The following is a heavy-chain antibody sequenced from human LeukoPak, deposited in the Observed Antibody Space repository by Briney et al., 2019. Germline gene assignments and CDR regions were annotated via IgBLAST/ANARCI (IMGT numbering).Heavy chain of an antibody. CDR2: IKSDVRST. CDR3: TAIRPDY. V-gene: IGHV3-74*01. J-gene: IGHJ4*02. Sequence: GGSLRLSCAASGFTFSTSWMRWVRQAPGKGLVWVARIKSDVRSTVYADSVKGRFTISRDDANNILYLQMNSLRAEDTAVYFCTAIRPDYWGQGTVVTVSS. D-gene: IGHD2-21*02. CDR1: GFTFSTSW.